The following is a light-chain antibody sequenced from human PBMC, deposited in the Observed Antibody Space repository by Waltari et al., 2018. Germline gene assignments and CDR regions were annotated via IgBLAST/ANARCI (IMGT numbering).Light chain of an antibody. CDR2: AVS. CDR1: SSDVGNYQR. CDR3: SSYAGSSKGV. Sequence: QSALTQPASVSGSPGQSIPIPCTGTSSDVGNYQRVPWYQQHPGKAPKLMIYAVSKRPSGVSDRFSGSKSGDMASLTISGLQPEDEAEYFCSSYAGSSKGVFGGGTKVTVL. V-gene: IGLV2-23*02. J-gene: IGLJ2*01.